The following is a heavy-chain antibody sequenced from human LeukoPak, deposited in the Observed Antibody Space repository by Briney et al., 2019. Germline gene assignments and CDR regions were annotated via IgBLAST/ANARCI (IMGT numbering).Heavy chain of an antibody. J-gene: IGHJ4*02. CDR3: GRRDYYDIKD. Sequence: GGSLRLSCAASGFTFSDFGMHWVRQAPGKGLEWVAFIWYDGSKKYYADSVKGRFTISRDTSKNTLYLQMNSLRAEDTAVYYCGRRDYYDIKDWGQGTLVTASS. V-gene: IGHV3-30*02. CDR1: GFTFSDFG. CDR2: IWYDGSKK. D-gene: IGHD3-22*01.